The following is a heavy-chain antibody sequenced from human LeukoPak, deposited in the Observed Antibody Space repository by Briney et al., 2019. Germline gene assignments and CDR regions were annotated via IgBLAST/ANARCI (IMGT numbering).Heavy chain of an antibody. J-gene: IGHJ4*02. V-gene: IGHV4-30-4*07. D-gene: IGHD2/OR15-2a*01. Sequence: ASQTLSLTCAVSGGSISSGGYSWSWIRQPPGKGLEWIGYIYYSGSTYYNPSLKSRVTISVDTSKNQFSLKLSSVTAADTAVYYCARVSKAVTSFCDYWGQGTLVTVSS. CDR1: GGSISSGGYS. CDR3: ARVSKAVTSFCDY. CDR2: IYYSGST.